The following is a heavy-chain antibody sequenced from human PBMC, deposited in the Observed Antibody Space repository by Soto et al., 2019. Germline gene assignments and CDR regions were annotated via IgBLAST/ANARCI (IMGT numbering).Heavy chain of an antibody. CDR2: ISYDGSNK. V-gene: IGHV3-30*18. J-gene: IGHJ4*02. CDR1: GFTFSSYG. CDR3: AKDSAPGIAVAGWFYNY. Sequence: ESGGGVVQPGRSLRLSCAASGFTFSSYGMHWVRQAPGKGLEWVAVISYDGSNKYYADSVKGRFTISRDNSKNTLYLQMNSLRAEDTAVYYCAKDSAPGIAVAGWFYNYWGQGTLVTVSS. D-gene: IGHD6-19*01.